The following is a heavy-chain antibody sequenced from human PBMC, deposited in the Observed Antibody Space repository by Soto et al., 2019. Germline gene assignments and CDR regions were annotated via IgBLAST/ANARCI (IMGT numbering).Heavy chain of an antibody. CDR2: ISSSSSYI. J-gene: IGHJ2*01. V-gene: IGHV3-21*01. Sequence: VLQTPRKGLEWVSSISSSSSYIYYADSVKGRFTISRDNAKNSLYLQMNSLRVEDTVVFYCGRGHTSGRSSAFLLNRSSDL. D-gene: IGHD6-25*01. CDR3: GRGHTSGRSSAFLLNRSSDL.